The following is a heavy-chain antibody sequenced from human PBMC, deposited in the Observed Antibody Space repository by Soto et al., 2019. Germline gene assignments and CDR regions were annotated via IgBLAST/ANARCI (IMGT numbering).Heavy chain of an antibody. CDR1: GYIYTGNH. D-gene: IGHD3-22*01. Sequence: ASVKVSCKASGYIYTGNHMHWVRQAPGQGLEYMGWINPNNGATNYAQNFQGRVTMTWDTSISTAYMEVRRLRSDDTAVYYCAPHYPDSSGYFDHWGQGTLVTVSS. V-gene: IGHV1-2*02. CDR3: APHYPDSSGYFDH. J-gene: IGHJ4*02. CDR2: INPNNGAT.